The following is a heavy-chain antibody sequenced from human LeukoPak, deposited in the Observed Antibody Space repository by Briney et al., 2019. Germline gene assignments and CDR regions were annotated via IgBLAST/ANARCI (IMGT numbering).Heavy chain of an antibody. Sequence: RGESLKISCKGSGYSFTSYWIGWVRQKPGKGLEWMGIIFPGDSDARYSPSFQGQVTISADKSISTAYLQWSSLKASDTAMYYCARRLTYDSRAYYCLDYWGQGTLVTVSS. CDR2: IFPGDSDA. V-gene: IGHV5-51*01. CDR3: ARRLTYDSRAYYCLDY. J-gene: IGHJ4*02. D-gene: IGHD3-22*01. CDR1: GYSFTSYW.